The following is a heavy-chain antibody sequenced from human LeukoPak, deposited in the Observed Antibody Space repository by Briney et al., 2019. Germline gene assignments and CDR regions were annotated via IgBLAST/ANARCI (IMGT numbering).Heavy chain of an antibody. V-gene: IGHV1-8*01. CDR1: GYTFTSYD. Sequence: ASVKVSCMPSGYTFTSYDINWVRQAPGQGLEWMGWMNPNSVNTGYAQKFQGRVTMTRNTSISTAYMELSSLRSEDTAVYYCARNPTVTTRRPRTSWFDPWGQGTLVTVSS. J-gene: IGHJ5*02. CDR3: ARNPTVTTRRPRTSWFDP. D-gene: IGHD4-17*01. CDR2: MNPNSVNT.